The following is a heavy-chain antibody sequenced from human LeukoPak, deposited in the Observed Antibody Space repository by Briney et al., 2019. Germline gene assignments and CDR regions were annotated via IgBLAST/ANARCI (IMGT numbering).Heavy chain of an antibody. V-gene: IGHV3-11*04. J-gene: IGHJ4*02. Sequence: PGGSLRLSCAASGFTFSDYYMSWIRQAPGKGLEWVSYISSSGSTIYYADSVKGRFTISRDNAKNSLYLQMNSLRAEDTAVYYCARVNGGYCSSTSCFYFDYWGQGTLVTVSS. CDR2: ISSSGSTI. D-gene: IGHD2-2*01. CDR1: GFTFSDYY. CDR3: ARVNGGYCSSTSCFYFDY.